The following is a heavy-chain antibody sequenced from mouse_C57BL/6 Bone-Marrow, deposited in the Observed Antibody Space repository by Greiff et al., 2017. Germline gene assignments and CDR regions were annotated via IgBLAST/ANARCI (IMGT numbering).Heavy chain of an antibody. CDR3: ARGITTVVAFCWYCDV. CDR2: IYPRSGNT. J-gene: IGHJ1*03. CDR1: GYTFTSYG. V-gene: IGHV1-81*01. Sequence: QVQLQQSGAELARPGASVKLSCKASGYTFTSYGISWVKQRTGQGLEWIGEIYPRSGNTYYNEKFKGKATLTADKSSSTAYMELRSLTSEDSAVYFCARGITTVVAFCWYCDVWGTGTTVTVSS. D-gene: IGHD1-1*01.